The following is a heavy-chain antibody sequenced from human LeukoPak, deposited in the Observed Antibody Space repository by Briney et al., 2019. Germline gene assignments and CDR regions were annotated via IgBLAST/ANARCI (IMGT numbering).Heavy chain of an antibody. CDR3: ARVRLRRTFDY. CDR2: INHSGST. CDR1: GGSFSGYY. J-gene: IGHJ4*02. V-gene: IGHV4-34*01. D-gene: IGHD5-12*01. Sequence: SETLSLTCAVYGGSFSGYYWSWIRQPPGKGREWIGEINHSGSTNYNPSLKSRVTISVDTSKNQFSLKLSSVTAADTAVYYCARVRLRRTFDYWGQGTLVTVSS.